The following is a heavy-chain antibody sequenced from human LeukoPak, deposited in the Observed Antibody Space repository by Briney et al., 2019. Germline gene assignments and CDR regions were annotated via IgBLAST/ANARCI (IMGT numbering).Heavy chain of an antibody. J-gene: IGHJ4*02. CDR3: ASGIAARLFDY. CDR2: IYHSGTT. V-gene: IGHV4-59*12. Sequence: SETLSLTCTVSGGSISGYYWSWIRQPPGKGLEWIGYIYHSGTTNYNPSLKSRVTISVDTSKNQFSLKLSSVTAADTAVYFCASGIAARLFDYWAREPWSPSPQ. D-gene: IGHD6-6*01. CDR1: GGSISGYY.